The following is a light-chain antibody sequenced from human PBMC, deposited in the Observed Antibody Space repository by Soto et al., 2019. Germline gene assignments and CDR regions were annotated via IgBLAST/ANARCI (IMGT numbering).Light chain of an antibody. CDR1: SSNIGKNY. CDR3: GTWDNSLIAYV. Sequence: QSVLTQPPSVSAAPGQKVTISCSGSSSNIGKNYVSWYQQIPGTAPKLLIYDNDKRPSGIPDRFSGSKSGTSATLGITGLQTGDEADHYCGTWDNSLIAYVFGTGTKVTVL. V-gene: IGLV1-51*01. J-gene: IGLJ1*01. CDR2: DND.